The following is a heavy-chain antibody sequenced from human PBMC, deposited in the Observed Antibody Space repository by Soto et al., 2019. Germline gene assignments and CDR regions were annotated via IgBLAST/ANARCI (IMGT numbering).Heavy chain of an antibody. CDR2: INPSGGST. D-gene: IGHD2-2*01. CDR3: ARDYLSSKLSLSYFDF. V-gene: IGHV1-46*01. CDR1: GYSFISHY. Sequence: QVQLVQSGAEVTRPGASVKVSCKASGYSFISHYIHWVRQAPGQGLEWMGFINPSGGSTTLAQKFQGRVTMTRDTSTSTVYMELTILRSEDAAVYYCARDYLSSKLSLSYFDFWGQGPLVTVSS. J-gene: IGHJ4*02.